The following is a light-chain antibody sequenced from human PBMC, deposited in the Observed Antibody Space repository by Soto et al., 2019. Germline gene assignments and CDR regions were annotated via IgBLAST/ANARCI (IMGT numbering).Light chain of an antibody. CDR1: SSDVGGYNY. CDR3: SSHAGSKILFL. Sequence: QSALTQPPSASGSPGQSVTISCTGTSSDVGGYNYVSWYQQHPGKAPKVLIYDVNKRPSGVPDRFTGSKSDNTASLTVSGLQARDEADYYSSSHAGSKILFLFGTGTELTV. J-gene: IGLJ1*01. CDR2: DVN. V-gene: IGLV2-8*01.